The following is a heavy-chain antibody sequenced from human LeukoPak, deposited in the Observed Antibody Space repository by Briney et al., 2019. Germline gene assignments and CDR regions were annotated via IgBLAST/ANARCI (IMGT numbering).Heavy chain of an antibody. CDR1: GFTFSSYE. D-gene: IGHD1-1*01. Sequence: GGSLRLSCAASGFTFSSYEMNWVRQAPGKGLEWVSYISISSNYIYYTDSLKGRFTISRDNAKNSLFLQMDSLRGEDTAVYYCARCTTGKTFGSLREIKKSREIDFWGQGTLVTVSS. CDR3: ARCTTGKTFGSLREIKKSREIDF. V-gene: IGHV3-21*05. J-gene: IGHJ4*02. CDR2: ISISSNYI.